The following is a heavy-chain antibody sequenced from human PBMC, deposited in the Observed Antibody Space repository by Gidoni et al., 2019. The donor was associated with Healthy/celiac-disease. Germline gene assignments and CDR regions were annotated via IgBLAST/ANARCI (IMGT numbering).Heavy chain of an antibody. CDR3: ARDVSTAGIAAAGDAFDI. CDR1: GGSISRWGYY. V-gene: IGHV4-31*03. D-gene: IGHD6-13*01. Sequence: QVQLQESGPGMVKPSQTLSPTCTVSGGSISRWGYYWSWIRQHPGKGLEWIGYIYYSGSTYDNPSLKSRVTISGDTSKNQFYLKLSSVTAADTAVYYCARDVSTAGIAAAGDAFDIWGQGTMVTVSS. J-gene: IGHJ3*02. CDR2: IYYSGST.